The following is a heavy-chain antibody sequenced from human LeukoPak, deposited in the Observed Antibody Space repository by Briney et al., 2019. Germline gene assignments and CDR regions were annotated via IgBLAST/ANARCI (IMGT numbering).Heavy chain of an antibody. Sequence: GESLKISCKGYGYSFTNYWIGWVRQMPGKGLEWMGIINPGDSDTRYSPSFQGQVTISDGKSISTAYLQWSSLKASDTAMYYCARLSYGSGSQQYFQHWGQGTLVTVSS. J-gene: IGHJ1*01. CDR3: ARLSYGSGSQQYFQH. CDR2: INPGDSDT. CDR1: GYSFTNYW. V-gene: IGHV5-51*01. D-gene: IGHD3-10*01.